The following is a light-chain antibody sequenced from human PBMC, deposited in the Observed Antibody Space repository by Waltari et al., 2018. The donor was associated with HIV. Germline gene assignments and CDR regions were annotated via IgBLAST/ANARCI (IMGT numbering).Light chain of an antibody. CDR2: DVS. J-gene: IGLJ1*01. CDR3: SSYTSSITYV. Sequence: QSALTQPASVSGSPGQSITISCTGTSNDIGSSTYVPWHQQHPGEAPKLIIHDVSDRPSGISNRFSGSKSGNTASLTISGLQTEDEADYYCSSYTSSITYVFGSGTRVTVL. CDR1: SNDIGSSTY. V-gene: IGLV2-14*03.